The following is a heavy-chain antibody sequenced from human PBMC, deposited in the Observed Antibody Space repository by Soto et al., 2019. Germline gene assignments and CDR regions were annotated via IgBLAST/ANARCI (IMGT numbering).Heavy chain of an antibody. CDR2: IKHSGSS. D-gene: IGHD2-2*01. J-gene: IGHJ5*02. CDR3: ARDGSSTANWIDP. CDR1: AGSFSHYY. V-gene: IGHV4-34*01. Sequence: PSETLSLTCAVYAGSFSHYYWNWIRQSPGKGLEWIGKIKHSGSSNYNPSLRSRVSISVDMSKNQVSLRLSSVTAADTAVYYCARDGSSTANWIDPWGQGTLVTVSS.